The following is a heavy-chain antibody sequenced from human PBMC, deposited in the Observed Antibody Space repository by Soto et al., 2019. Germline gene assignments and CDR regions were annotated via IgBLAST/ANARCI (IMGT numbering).Heavy chain of an antibody. Sequence: QVQLVQSGAEVKKPGASVKVSCKASGYTFTSYDINWVRQATGQGLEWMGWMNPNSGNTGYAQKFKVRGNLTRNTYISTAYMELSSLRSEDTAVYYCARGGRLLWFGELNVGCYYYGMDVWGQGTTVTVSS. J-gene: IGHJ6*02. CDR2: MNPNSGNT. CDR1: GYTFTSYD. V-gene: IGHV1-8*01. D-gene: IGHD3-10*01. CDR3: ARGGRLLWFGELNVGCYYYGMDV.